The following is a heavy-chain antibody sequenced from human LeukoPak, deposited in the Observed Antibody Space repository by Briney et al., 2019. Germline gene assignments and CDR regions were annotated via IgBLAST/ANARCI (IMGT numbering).Heavy chain of an antibody. CDR2: ISSTSSYI. CDR1: GFTFSSYN. D-gene: IGHD3-9*01. J-gene: IGHJ4*02. V-gene: IGHV3-21*01. CDR3: ARVTLTGYYAFDY. Sequence: GGSLRLSCAASGFTFSSYNMNWVRQAPGKGLEWVSSISSTSSYINYADSVRGRFTISRDKAKNSLYLQMNSLRAEDTAVYYCARVTLTGYYAFDYWGQGTLVTVSS.